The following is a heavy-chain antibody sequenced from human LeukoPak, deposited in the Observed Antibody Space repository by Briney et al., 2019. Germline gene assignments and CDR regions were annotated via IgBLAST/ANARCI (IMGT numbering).Heavy chain of an antibody. CDR1: GFTFSSYA. Sequence: PGGSLRLSCAASGFTFSSYAMSWVRQAPGKGLEWVAVISYDGSNKYYADSVKGRFTISRDNSKNTLYLQMNSLRAEDTAVYYCAREGQQLVKYYYYYMDVWGKGTTVTVSS. V-gene: IGHV3-30-3*01. J-gene: IGHJ6*03. D-gene: IGHD6-13*01. CDR3: AREGQQLVKYYYYYMDV. CDR2: ISYDGSNK.